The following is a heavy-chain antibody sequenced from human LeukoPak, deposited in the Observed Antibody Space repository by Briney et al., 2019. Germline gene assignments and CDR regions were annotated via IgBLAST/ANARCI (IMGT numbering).Heavy chain of an antibody. CDR2: IYTSGST. D-gene: IGHD2-15*01. J-gene: IGHJ5*02. CDR3: AREVEANWFDP. V-gene: IGHV4-61*02. Sequence: SETLSLTCTVSGGSISSGSYYWSWIRQPAGKGLEWIGRIYTSGSTNYNPSLKSRVTISVDTSKNQFSLKLSSVTAADTAVYYCAREVEANWFDPWGQGTLVTVSS. CDR1: GGSISSGSYY.